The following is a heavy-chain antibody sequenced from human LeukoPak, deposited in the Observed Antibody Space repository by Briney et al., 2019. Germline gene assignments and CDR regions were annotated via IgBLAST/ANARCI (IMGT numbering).Heavy chain of an antibody. D-gene: IGHD3-22*01. CDR3: ARLLDNDNSGDPDTFDV. CDR1: GGSISRHY. Sequence: SETLSLTCGVSGGSISRHYWSWIRQPPGKGLEWIGFIYYTGRTRYNPSLQSRVTISVGTSENKFSLKPTSVTAADTAVYYCARLLDNDNSGDPDTFDVWGQGTVVTVSS. V-gene: IGHV4-59*11. CDR2: IYYTGRT. J-gene: IGHJ3*01.